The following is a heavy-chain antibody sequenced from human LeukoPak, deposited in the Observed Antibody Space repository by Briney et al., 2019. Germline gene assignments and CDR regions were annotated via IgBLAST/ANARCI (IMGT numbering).Heavy chain of an antibody. CDR1: GFTFSSYA. J-gene: IGHJ6*04. CDR2: ISGSDGST. D-gene: IGHD3-3*01. CDR3: AKGGYDFWSGYSPPDV. Sequence: GGSLRLSCAASGFTFSSYAMSWVRQAPGKGLEWVSAISGSDGSTYYADSVKGRFTISRDNSKNTLYLQMNSLRAEDTAVYYCAKGGYDFWSGYSPPDVWGEGTTVTVSS. V-gene: IGHV3-23*01.